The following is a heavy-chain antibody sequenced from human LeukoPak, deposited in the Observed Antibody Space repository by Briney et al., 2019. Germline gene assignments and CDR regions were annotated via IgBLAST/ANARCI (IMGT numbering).Heavy chain of an antibody. CDR3: ARGPDYYGSGSYYKRKGYFDY. V-gene: IGHV4-34*01. Sequence: SETLSLTCAVYGGSFSGYYWSGIRQPPGKGREWIGEIKQSGSTNYNPSLKSRVTISVDTSKTQFSLKLSSVTAADTAVYYCARGPDYYGSGSYYKRKGYFDYWGQGTLVTVSS. J-gene: IGHJ4*02. CDR2: IKQSGST. D-gene: IGHD3-10*01. CDR1: GGSFSGYY.